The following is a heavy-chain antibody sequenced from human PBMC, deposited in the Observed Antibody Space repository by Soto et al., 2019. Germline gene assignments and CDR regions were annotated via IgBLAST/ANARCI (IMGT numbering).Heavy chain of an antibody. CDR2: IYPTGNT. D-gene: IGHD2-2*02. V-gene: IGHV4-30-2*01. J-gene: IGHJ5*02. CDR1: GGSISIAGYC. CDR3: ARVRPYTAYWFDP. Sequence: SETLSLTCAVSGGSISIAGYCWTWIRQPPGKGLEWIGYIYPTGNTYYSPSLKSRVTISVDKSSNHLSLELNSVTAADTAVYYCARVRPYTAYWFDPWGPGTLVTVSS.